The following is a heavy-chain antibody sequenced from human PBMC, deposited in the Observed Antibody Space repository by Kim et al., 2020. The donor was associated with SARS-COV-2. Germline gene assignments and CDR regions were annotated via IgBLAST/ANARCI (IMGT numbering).Heavy chain of an antibody. CDR1: GSSFNNYA. V-gene: IGHV1-69*04. CDR3: ARGREILRDALDI. Sequence: SVKVSCKASGSSFNNYAFSWVRQAPGQGLEWMGRIVPLVETANYAQKFQDRVTIIADKSTSTAYMELRSLRSEDTAVYYCARGREILRDALDIWGQGTMVTVSS. J-gene: IGHJ3*02. CDR2: IVPLVETA.